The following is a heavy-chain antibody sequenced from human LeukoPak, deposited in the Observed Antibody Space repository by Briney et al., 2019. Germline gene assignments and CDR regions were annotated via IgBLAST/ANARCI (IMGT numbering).Heavy chain of an antibody. CDR2: IYHSGST. CDR1: GYSISSGYY. V-gene: IGHV4-38-2*01. D-gene: IGHD6-13*01. J-gene: IGHJ4*02. CDR3: ARRQQLARWYFDY. Sequence: SETLSLTCAVSGYSISSGYYWGWIRQPPGKGLEWIGSIYHSGSTYYSPSLKSRVTISVDTSKNQFSLKLSSVTAADTAVYYCARRQQLARWYFDYWGQGTLVTVSS.